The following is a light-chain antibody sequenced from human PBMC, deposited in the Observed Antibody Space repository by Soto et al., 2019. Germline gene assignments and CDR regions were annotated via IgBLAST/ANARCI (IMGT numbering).Light chain of an antibody. CDR2: DAS. CDR3: QQRSNWPLT. J-gene: IGKJ4*01. Sequence: EIVLTQSPATLSLSPGERATLSCRVSQSVGSYLAWFQERPGQAPRLLIYDASNRASGIPGRFSGSGSGTDFTLTISSLEPEDFAVYYCQQRSNWPLTFGGGTKVEIK. V-gene: IGKV3-11*01. CDR1: QSVGSY.